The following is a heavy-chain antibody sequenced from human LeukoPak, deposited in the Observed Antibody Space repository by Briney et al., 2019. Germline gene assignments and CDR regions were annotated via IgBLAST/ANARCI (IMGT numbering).Heavy chain of an antibody. Sequence: GGSLRLSCAAPGFTFSSYGMSWVRQSPGKGLDGVANIKQDGSGKYYVDSVKGRFTISRDNAKNSLYLRMNSLRAEDTAVYSCARDRVWTYEREYFDYWGQGTLVTVSS. V-gene: IGHV3-7*01. J-gene: IGHJ4*02. CDR3: ARDRVWTYEREYFDY. CDR2: IKQDGSGK. D-gene: IGHD1-7*01. CDR1: GFTFSSYG.